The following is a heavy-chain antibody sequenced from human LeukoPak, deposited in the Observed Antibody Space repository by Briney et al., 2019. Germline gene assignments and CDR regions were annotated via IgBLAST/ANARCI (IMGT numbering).Heavy chain of an antibody. Sequence: SGTLSLTCTVSGDSISSSQWWSWVRQPPGKGLEWIGEIYHSGSTNYNPSLKSRVTISVDKSKNQFSLKLNSVTAADTAVYYCARDLGVTGALDYWGQGTLVTVSS. D-gene: IGHD3-22*01. CDR3: ARDLGVTGALDY. V-gene: IGHV4-4*02. CDR2: IYHSGST. CDR1: GDSISSSQW. J-gene: IGHJ4*02.